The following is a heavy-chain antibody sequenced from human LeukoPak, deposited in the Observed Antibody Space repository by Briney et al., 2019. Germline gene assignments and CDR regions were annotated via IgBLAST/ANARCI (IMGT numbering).Heavy chain of an antibody. D-gene: IGHD2-2*01. CDR2: IRSKANSYAT. Sequence: GGSLRLSCAASGFTFSSYWMHWVRQAPGKGLEWVGRIRSKANSYATAYAASVKGRFTISRDDLKNTAYLQMNSLKTEDTAVYYCTRRVITGYCSSTSYQFDYWGQGTLVTVSS. V-gene: IGHV3-73*01. CDR1: GFTFSSYW. CDR3: TRRVITGYCSSTSYQFDY. J-gene: IGHJ4*02.